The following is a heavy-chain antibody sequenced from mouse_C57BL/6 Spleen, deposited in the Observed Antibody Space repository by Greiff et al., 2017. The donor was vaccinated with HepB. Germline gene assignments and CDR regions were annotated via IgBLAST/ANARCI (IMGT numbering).Heavy chain of an antibody. CDR1: GFTFSSYG. CDR2: ISSGGSYT. J-gene: IGHJ3*01. V-gene: IGHV5-6*01. CDR3: ARHDDGYYAWFAY. Sequence: EVKLVESGGDLVKPGGSLKLSCAASGFTFSSYGMSWVRQTPDKRLEWVATISSGGSYTYYPDSVKGRFTISRDNAKNTLYLQMSSLKSEDTAMYYCARHDDGYYAWFAYWGQGTLVTVSA. D-gene: IGHD2-3*01.